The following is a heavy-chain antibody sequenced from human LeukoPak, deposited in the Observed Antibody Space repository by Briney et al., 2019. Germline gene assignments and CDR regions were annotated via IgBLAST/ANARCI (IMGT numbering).Heavy chain of an antibody. J-gene: IGHJ4*02. D-gene: IGHD7-27*01. CDR1: GFTFSRLG. CDR2: IRFNGN. V-gene: IGHV3-30*02. Sequence: GRSLTLSCAASGFTFSRLGMQWVRQAPGKGLEWVASIRFNGNFYADYVKGRFTISRDNSKSTVSLQMDTLRTEDTALYYCARENWDFDFWGQGTLVTVSS. CDR3: ARENWDFDF.